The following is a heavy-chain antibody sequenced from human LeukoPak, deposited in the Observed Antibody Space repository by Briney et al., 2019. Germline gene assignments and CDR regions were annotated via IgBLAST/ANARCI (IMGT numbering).Heavy chain of an antibody. V-gene: IGHV4-34*01. J-gene: IGHJ4*02. CDR3: ARHAGTYTHFDS. CDR1: GGSFSGYY. Sequence: SETLSLTCAVYGGSFSGYYWSWIRQPPGKGLEWIGEINHSGSTNYNPSLKSRVTISVDTSKNQFSLKLSSVTAADTAVYYCARHAGTYTHFDSWGQGALVTVSS. CDR2: INHSGST. D-gene: IGHD3-10*01.